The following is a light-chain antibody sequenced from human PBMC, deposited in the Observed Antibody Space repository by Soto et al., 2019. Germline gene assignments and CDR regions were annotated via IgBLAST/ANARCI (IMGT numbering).Light chain of an antibody. J-gene: IGKJ5*01. CDR3: QQYESLPLT. Sequence: DIQMTQSPSSLSASVGARVTITCQASQDINKNLIWYQQKPGKAPKLLIYDASDLETGVPSRFSGSGSGTGFTFTISSLQPEDFATYYCQQYESLPLTFGQGTRLEIK. V-gene: IGKV1-33*01. CDR1: QDINKN. CDR2: DAS.